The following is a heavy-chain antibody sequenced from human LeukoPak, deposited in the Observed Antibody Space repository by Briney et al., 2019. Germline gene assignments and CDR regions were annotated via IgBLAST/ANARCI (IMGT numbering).Heavy chain of an antibody. CDR3: ARGIDYGENY. J-gene: IGHJ4*02. D-gene: IGHD4-17*01. CDR2: INGVGSST. CDR1: GFSFSAYW. Sequence: GGSQRLSCAASGFSFSAYWMHRVRQAPGKGLEWVSRINGVGSSTNYADSVKGRFTSSRDNAKNTVYLQMNSLKADDTAIYYCARGIDYGENYWGQGTLVTVSS. V-gene: IGHV3-74*01.